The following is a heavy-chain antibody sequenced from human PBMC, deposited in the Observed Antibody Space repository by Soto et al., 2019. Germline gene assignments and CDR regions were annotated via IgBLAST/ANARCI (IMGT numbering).Heavy chain of an antibody. CDR3: ARESGGYDSSTRYGLDV. J-gene: IGHJ6*02. V-gene: IGHV4-59*12. D-gene: IGHD6-25*01. CDR1: GGSISSYY. CDR2: IYYSGST. Sequence: SETLSLTCTVSGGSISSYYWSWIRQPPGKGLEWIGYIYYSGSTNYNPFLKSRVTISVDTPKNQSSLNLSSVTAADTAIYYCARESGGYDSSTRYGLDVWGQGTTVTVSS.